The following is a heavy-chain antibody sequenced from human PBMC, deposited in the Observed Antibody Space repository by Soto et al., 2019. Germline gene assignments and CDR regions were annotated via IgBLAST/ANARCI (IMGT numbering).Heavy chain of an antibody. J-gene: IGHJ6*04. CDR3: ARAKAYYHFEAPDA. CDR1: GYTFTSYD. V-gene: IGHV1-8*01. Sequence: ASVKVSCKASGYTFTSYDINWVRQATGQGLEWMGWMNPNSGNTGYAQKFQGRVTMTRNTSISTAYMELSSLRSEDTAVYYCARAKAYYHFEAPDAWGKWGPGKVAS. D-gene: IGHD1-26*01. CDR2: MNPNSGNT.